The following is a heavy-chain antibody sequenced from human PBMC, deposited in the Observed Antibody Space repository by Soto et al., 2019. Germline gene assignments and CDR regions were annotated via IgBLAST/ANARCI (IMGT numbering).Heavy chain of an antibody. Sequence: GESLKISCAASGFTFSSYAMSWVRQAPGKGLEWVSAISGSGGSTYYADSVKGRFTISRDNSKNTLYLQMNSLRAEDTAVYYCAKRPLSKQLAIDYWGQGTLVTVSS. CDR3: AKRPLSKQLAIDY. V-gene: IGHV3-23*01. CDR1: GFTFSSYA. CDR2: ISGSGGST. J-gene: IGHJ4*02. D-gene: IGHD6-13*01.